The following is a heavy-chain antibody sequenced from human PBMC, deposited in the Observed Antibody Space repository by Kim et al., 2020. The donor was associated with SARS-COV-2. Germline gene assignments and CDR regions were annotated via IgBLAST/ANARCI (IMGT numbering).Heavy chain of an antibody. CDR3: ATEVRGYYDSSGYYLDY. D-gene: IGHD3-22*01. Sequence: ASVKVSCKVSGYTLTELSMHWVRQAPGKGLEWMGGFDPEDGETIYAQKFQGRVTMTEDTSTDTAYMELSSLRSEDTAVYYCATEVRGYYDSSGYYLDYWGQGTLVTVSS. J-gene: IGHJ4*02. CDR2: FDPEDGET. V-gene: IGHV1-24*01. CDR1: GYTLTELS.